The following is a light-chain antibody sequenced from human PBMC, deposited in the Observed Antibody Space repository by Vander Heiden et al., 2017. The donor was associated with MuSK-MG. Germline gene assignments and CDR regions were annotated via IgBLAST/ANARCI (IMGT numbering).Light chain of an antibody. CDR1: KSIGRY. J-gene: IGKJ1*01. CDR2: QSS. Sequence: DIQMTQSPSTVSAFVGDRVTITCRASKSIGRYLAWDQQNPGRAPKVLLPQSSPLECGVPSRFRGSASGTEFTLTSRSLQPDDIAIYYCQQYSNYWTFGQGTKVEI. V-gene: IGKV1-5*03. CDR3: QQYSNYWT.